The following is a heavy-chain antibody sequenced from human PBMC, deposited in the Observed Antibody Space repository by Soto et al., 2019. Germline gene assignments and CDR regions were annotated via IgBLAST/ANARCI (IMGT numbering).Heavy chain of an antibody. CDR3: ARRERGCRYIHGFRIYLALVI. D-gene: IGHD5-18*01. V-gene: IGHV1-8*01. J-gene: IGHJ3*02. CDR2: MNPNSGNT. Sequence: ASGKPRSKDPGNTNTSSDINSVRQATGQGLEWMGWMNPNSGNTGYAQKFQGRVTMTRNTSISTAYMELSRLRSDDTAVYYCARRERGCRYIHGFRIYLALVIWG. CDR1: GNTNTSSD.